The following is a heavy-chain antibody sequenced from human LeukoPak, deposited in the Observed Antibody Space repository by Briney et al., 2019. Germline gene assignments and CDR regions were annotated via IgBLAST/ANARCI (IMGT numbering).Heavy chain of an antibody. CDR3: ARGLLGIDF. CDR1: GFAFSSYW. D-gene: IGHD2-8*02. V-gene: IGHV3-74*01. J-gene: IGHJ4*02. CDR2: IDTDGSNT. Sequence: GGSLRLSCAPSGFAFSSYWMHWVRQAPGKGLMWVSRIDTDGSNTNYADSVEGRFTISRDNAKNTLYLQMNSLRAEDTAVYYCARGLLGIDFWGQGTLVTVSS.